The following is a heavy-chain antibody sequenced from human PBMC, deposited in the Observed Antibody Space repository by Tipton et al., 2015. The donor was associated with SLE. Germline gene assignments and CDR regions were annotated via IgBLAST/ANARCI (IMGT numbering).Heavy chain of an antibody. CDR1: GDSISSRSYH. Sequence: TLSLTCTVSGDSISSRSYHWGWIRQPPGKGLEWIGSIFYSGSTSYNPSLQSRVTISIDTSKNHFSLRLTSVTAADTAVYYCARGVSGYFHYCYMDVWGRGTTVTISS. CDR2: IFYSGST. D-gene: IGHD3-16*01. J-gene: IGHJ6*03. V-gene: IGHV4-39*02. CDR3: ARGVSGYFHYCYMDV.